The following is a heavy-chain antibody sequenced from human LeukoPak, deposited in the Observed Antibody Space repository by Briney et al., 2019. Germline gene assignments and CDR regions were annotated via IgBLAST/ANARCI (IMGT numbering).Heavy chain of an antibody. CDR1: GFTFSNAW. CDR3: ARYQLLL. J-gene: IGHJ4*02. V-gene: IGHV3-15*01. CDR2: IKSRSDAGTT. D-gene: IGHD2-2*01. Sequence: GGSLRLSCAASGFTFSNAWMTWVRQAPGKGLEWVGRIKSRSDAGTTDYAAPVKGRFTISRDDSKNTLYLQMNSLRAEDTAVYYCARYQLLLWGQGTLVTVSS.